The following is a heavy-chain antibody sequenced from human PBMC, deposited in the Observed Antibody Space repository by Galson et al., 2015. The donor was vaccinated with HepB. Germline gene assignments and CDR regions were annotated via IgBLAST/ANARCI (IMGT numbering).Heavy chain of an antibody. V-gene: IGHV3-7*03. Sequence: SLRLSCAVSEFTCSNYWMSWVRQAPGRGLEWVANIKYDGSEKYYVRSVEGRFTVSRDNAQNSLYLHMSSLRAEDTAVYYCARGWDIEVTANFDYWAREPWSPSPQ. CDR1: EFTCSNYW. CDR2: IKYDGSEK. CDR3: ARGWDIEVTANFDY. D-gene: IGHD2-21*02. J-gene: IGHJ4*02.